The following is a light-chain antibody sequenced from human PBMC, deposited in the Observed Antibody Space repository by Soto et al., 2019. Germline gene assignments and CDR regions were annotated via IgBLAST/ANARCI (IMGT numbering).Light chain of an antibody. CDR3: QQSYSTPGFT. V-gene: IGKV1-39*01. Sequence: DIQMTQSPSSLSASVGDRVTITCRASQSISSYLNWYQQKPGKAPKLLIYAASSLQSGVPSRFSCSGSGTDFTLTISSLQPEDFATYYCQQSYSTPGFTFGPGTKVDIK. CDR2: AAS. CDR1: QSISSY. J-gene: IGKJ3*01.